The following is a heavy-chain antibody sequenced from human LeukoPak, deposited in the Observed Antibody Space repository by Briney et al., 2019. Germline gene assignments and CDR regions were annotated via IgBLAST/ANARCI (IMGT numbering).Heavy chain of an antibody. CDR1: GYTFTSYY. CDR2: INPSGGST. J-gene: IGHJ4*02. CDR3: ARDSGWRLSFDY. Sequence: ASVKVSCKASGYTFTSYYMHWVRQAPGQGLEWMGIINPSGGSTSYAQKFQGRVTMTRDTSTSTVYMELSSLRSEDTAVYCCARDSGWRLSFDYWGQGTLVTVSS. V-gene: IGHV1-46*01. D-gene: IGHD6-19*01.